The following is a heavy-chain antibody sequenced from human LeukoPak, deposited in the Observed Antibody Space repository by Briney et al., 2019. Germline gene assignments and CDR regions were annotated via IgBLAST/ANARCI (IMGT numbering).Heavy chain of an antibody. D-gene: IGHD3-22*01. J-gene: IGHJ3*02. CDR1: GYSFTSCW. V-gene: IGHV5-51*01. Sequence: GESLKISCKGSGYSFTSCWIGWVRQMPGKGLEWMGIIYPGDSDTRYSPSFQGQVTISADKSISTAYLQWSSLKASDTAMYYCARPLDYYDSSGYNAFDIWGQGTMVTVSS. CDR3: ARPLDYYDSSGYNAFDI. CDR2: IYPGDSDT.